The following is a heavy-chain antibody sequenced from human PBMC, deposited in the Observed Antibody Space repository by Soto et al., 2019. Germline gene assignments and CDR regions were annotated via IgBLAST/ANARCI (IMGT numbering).Heavy chain of an antibody. Sequence: SETLSLTCTVSGGSISSSSYYWGWIRQPPGKGLEWIGSIYYSGSTYYNPSLKSRVTISVDTSKNQFSLKLSSVTAADTAVYYCARQYPSSDYYDSSGYSDQEDYWGQGTLVTVSS. CDR3: ARQYPSSDYYDSSGYSDQEDY. CDR2: IYYSGST. D-gene: IGHD3-22*01. V-gene: IGHV4-39*01. J-gene: IGHJ4*02. CDR1: GGSISSSSYY.